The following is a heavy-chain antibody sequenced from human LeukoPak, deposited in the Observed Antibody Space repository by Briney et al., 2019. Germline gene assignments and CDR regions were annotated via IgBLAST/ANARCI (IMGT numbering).Heavy chain of an antibody. V-gene: IGHV5-51*01. CDR2: IYPGDSDT. Sequence: GESLKISCKGSGYSFTSYWIGWVRPMPGKGLEWMGIIYPGDSDTRYSPSFQGQVTISADKSISTAYLQWSSLKASDTAMYYCARSFDILTGYYTSFDYWGQGTLVTVSS. CDR1: GYSFTSYW. D-gene: IGHD3-9*01. J-gene: IGHJ4*02. CDR3: ARSFDILTGYYTSFDY.